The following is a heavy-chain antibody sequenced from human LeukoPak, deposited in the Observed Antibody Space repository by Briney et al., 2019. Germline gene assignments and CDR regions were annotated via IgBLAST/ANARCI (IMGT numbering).Heavy chain of an antibody. CDR1: GGSFSGYY. CDR2: INHSGST. J-gene: IGHJ4*02. CDR3: ARHSMATINY. Sequence: SETLSLTCAVYGGSFSGYYWSWIRQPPGKGLEWIGEINHSGSTNYNPSLKSRVTISVDTPKNQFSLKLSSVTAADTAVYYCARHSMATINYWGQGTLVTVSS. V-gene: IGHV4-34*01. D-gene: IGHD5-24*01.